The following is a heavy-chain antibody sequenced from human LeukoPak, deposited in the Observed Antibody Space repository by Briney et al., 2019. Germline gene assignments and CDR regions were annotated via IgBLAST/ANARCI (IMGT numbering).Heavy chain of an antibody. CDR3: ARHDYGDLLNYYGMDV. V-gene: IGHV5-10-1*01. Sequence: GESLKISCKGSGYSFTSYGISWVRQMPGKGLEWMGRIDPSDSYTNYSPSFQGHVTISADKSISTAYLQWSSLKASDTAMYYCARHDYGDLLNYYGMDVWGKGTTVTVSS. J-gene: IGHJ6*04. CDR2: IDPSDSYT. CDR1: GYSFTSYG. D-gene: IGHD4-17*01.